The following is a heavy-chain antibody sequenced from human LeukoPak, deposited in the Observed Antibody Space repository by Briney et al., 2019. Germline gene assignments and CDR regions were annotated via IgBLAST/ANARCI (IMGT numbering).Heavy chain of an antibody. D-gene: IGHD3-3*01. Sequence: GGSLRLSCAASGFTFSSYWMSWVRQAPGKGLEWVANIKQDGSEKYYVDSVKGRFTISRDNAKNSLYLQMNSLRAEDTAVYYCAKPQRDFRSGYYEGFDYWGQGTLVTVSS. CDR1: GFTFSSYW. CDR3: AKPQRDFRSGYYEGFDY. CDR2: IKQDGSEK. J-gene: IGHJ4*02. V-gene: IGHV3-7*01.